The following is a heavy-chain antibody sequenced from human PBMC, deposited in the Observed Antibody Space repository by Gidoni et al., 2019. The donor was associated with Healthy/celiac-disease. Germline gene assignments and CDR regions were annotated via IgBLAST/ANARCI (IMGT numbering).Heavy chain of an antibody. CDR3: ARGRYCSGGSCYSSLFDY. V-gene: IGHV3-21*01. J-gene: IGHJ4*02. D-gene: IGHD2-15*01. Sequence: EVQLVESGGGLVKPGGSLRLSCAAPGFTFSSYSMNWVRQAPGKGLEWVSSISSSSSYIYYADSVKGRFTISRDNAKNSLYLQMNSLRAEDTAVYYCARGRYCSGGSCYSSLFDYWGQGTLVTVSS. CDR1: GFTFSSYS. CDR2: ISSSSSYI.